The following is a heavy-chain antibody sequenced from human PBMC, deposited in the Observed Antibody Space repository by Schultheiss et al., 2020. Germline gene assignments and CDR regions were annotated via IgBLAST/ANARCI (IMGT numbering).Heavy chain of an antibody. CDR3: ARGKGSLAGLGAFDI. D-gene: IGHD3/OR15-3a*01. J-gene: IGHJ3*02. V-gene: IGHV5-51*01. CDR2: IYPGDSDT. Sequence: GGSLRLSCKGSGYSFTSYWIGWVRQMPGKGLEWMGIIYPGDSDTRYSPSFQGQVTISADKSISTAYLQWSSLKASDTAMYYCARGKGSLAGLGAFDIWGQGTMVTVSS. CDR1: GYSFTSYW.